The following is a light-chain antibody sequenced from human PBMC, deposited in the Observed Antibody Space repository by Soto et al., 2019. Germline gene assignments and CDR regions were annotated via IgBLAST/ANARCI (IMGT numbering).Light chain of an antibody. CDR2: DAY. CDR3: QQRSNWPPYT. CDR1: QSVSSY. Sequence: EIVLTQSPATLSLSPGERATLSCRASQSVSSYLAWYQQKPGQAPRLLIYDAYNRATGIPARFSGSGSGTDFTLTISSLEPEDFAVYYCQQRSNWPPYTFGQGTKVEIK. J-gene: IGKJ2*01. V-gene: IGKV3-11*01.